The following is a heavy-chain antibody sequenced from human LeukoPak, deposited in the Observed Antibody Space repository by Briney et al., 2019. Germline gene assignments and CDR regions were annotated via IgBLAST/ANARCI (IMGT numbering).Heavy chain of an antibody. CDR1: GFTFSSYD. V-gene: IGHV3-13*01. J-gene: IGHJ3*02. Sequence: GGSLRLSCAASGFTFSSYDMHWVRQAPGRGLEWVSAIGIAGDTYYPDSVKGRFTISRENAKNSMYLQMNSLKDGDTAVYYCIRGGIQVSGIDAFDIRGQGTMVTVSS. CDR2: IGIAGDT. CDR3: IRGGIQVSGIDAFDI. D-gene: IGHD5/OR15-5a*01.